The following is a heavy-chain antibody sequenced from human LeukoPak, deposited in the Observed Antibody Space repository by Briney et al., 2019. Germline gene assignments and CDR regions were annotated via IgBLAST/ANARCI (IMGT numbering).Heavy chain of an antibody. J-gene: IGHJ5*02. Sequence: GGSLRLSCAASGFTFSDYAMHWVRQAPGKGLEWVAVISKDGSDKYYPGSVRGRFTISRDNSKNTIYLQMNSLRAEDTAVYYCARDRYCSSTSCYGQRYNWFDPWGQGTLVTVSS. CDR3: ARDRYCSSTSCYGQRYNWFDP. CDR2: ISKDGSDK. CDR1: GFTFSDYA. D-gene: IGHD2-2*01. V-gene: IGHV3-30-3*01.